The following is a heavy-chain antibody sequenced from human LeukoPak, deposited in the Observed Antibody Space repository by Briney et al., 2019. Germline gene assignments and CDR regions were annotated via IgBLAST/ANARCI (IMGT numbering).Heavy chain of an antibody. CDR2: ISSSGSTI. V-gene: IGHV3-11*01. CDR1: GFTFSDYY. CDR3: ARDQYYDSSGYFGY. Sequence: GGSLRLSCAASGFTFSDYYMSWIRQAPGKGLEWVSYISSSGSTIYYADSVKGRFTISRDNAKNSQYLQMNSLRAEDTAVYYCARDQYYDSSGYFGYWGQGTLVTVSS. J-gene: IGHJ4*02. D-gene: IGHD3-22*01.